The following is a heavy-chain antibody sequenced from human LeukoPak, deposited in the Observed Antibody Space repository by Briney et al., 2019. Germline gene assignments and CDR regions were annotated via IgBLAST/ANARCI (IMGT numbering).Heavy chain of an antibody. Sequence: HPGGSLRLSCATSGFTFSSYAVSWVRQAPGKGLEWVSTITVSGDNTHYADSVKGRFTISRDNSKNTLYLQMNSLRAEDTAVYYCAKRHYSSGFYGFDVWGQGTTVTVSS. CDR2: ITVSGDNT. CDR1: GFTFSSYA. J-gene: IGHJ6*02. V-gene: IGHV3-23*01. D-gene: IGHD6-19*01. CDR3: AKRHYSSGFYGFDV.